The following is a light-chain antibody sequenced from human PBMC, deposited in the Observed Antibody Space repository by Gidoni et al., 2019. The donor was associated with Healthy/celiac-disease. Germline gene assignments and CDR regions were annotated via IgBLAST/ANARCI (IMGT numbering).Light chain of an antibody. CDR3: MIWHSSAVV. Sequence: QAVLTQPSFPFASPGASASTTCTLRSGINVGTYRIYWYQQMPGSPPQYLLRYKSDSDKQQGSGVPSRFSGTKDASANAGILLISALQSEDEADYYCMIWHSSAVVFGGGTKLTVL. V-gene: IGLV5-45*02. CDR2: YKSDSDK. J-gene: IGLJ2*01. CDR1: SGINVGTYR.